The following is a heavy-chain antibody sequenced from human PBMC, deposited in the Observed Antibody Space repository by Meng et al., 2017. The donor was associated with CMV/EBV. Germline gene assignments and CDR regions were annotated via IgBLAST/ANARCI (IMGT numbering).Heavy chain of an antibody. CDR1: GYSFTSYW. CDR2: MYSRDSDI. Sequence: KVSCKGAGYSFTSYWIGWVRQTPEKGLEWMGIMYSRDSDIRYCPAFQGQVTISADKSISTAYLQWSTLKASDTAIYYCARPTVVGGRPRTFDYWGQGTLVTVSS. V-gene: IGHV5-51*01. J-gene: IGHJ4*02. CDR3: ARPTVVGGRPRTFDY. D-gene: IGHD3-16*01.